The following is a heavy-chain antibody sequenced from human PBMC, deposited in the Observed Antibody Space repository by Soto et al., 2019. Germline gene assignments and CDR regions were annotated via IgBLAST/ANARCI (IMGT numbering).Heavy chain of an antibody. CDR3: ARDSTSQIAVAGTLYYYYGMDV. CDR2: IIPIFGTA. D-gene: IGHD6-19*01. Sequence: SVKVSCKASGYTFTSYYMHWVRQAPGQGLEWMGGIIPIFGTANYAQKFQGRVTITADESTSTAYMELSSLRSEDTAVYYCARDSTSQIAVAGTLYYYYGMDVWGQGTTVTVSS. V-gene: IGHV1-69*13. J-gene: IGHJ6*02. CDR1: GYTFTSYY.